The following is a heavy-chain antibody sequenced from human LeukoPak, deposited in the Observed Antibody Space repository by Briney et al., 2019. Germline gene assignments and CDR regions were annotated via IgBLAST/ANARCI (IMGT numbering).Heavy chain of an antibody. J-gene: IGHJ4*02. V-gene: IGHV3-21*01. CDR1: GFSSSSLD. Sequence: NPVGSLRLSCAASGFSSSSLDINWVGQAPGQGLWWVSSISSSGGYIYSADSVKGRFTISRDNAKNSVYLHMNSLRAEDTAVYYCARTYNGSSHFDYWGQGTLVTVSS. D-gene: IGHD1-26*01. CDR2: ISSSGGYI. CDR3: ARTYNGSSHFDY.